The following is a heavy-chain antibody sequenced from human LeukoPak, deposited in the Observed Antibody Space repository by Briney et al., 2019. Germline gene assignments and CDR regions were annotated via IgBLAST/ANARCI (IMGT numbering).Heavy chain of an antibody. V-gene: IGHV1-2*02. J-gene: IGHJ6*03. CDR2: INPNSGGT. Sequence: ASVKVSCKASEYTFTGYYIQWVRQAPGQGLEWMGWINPNSGGTSYAQKFQGRVTMTRDTSISTAYMELSRLTSDDTAVYYCARDSRTSRTPRYYMDVWGKGTTVTVSS. D-gene: IGHD2-2*01. CDR1: EYTFTGYY. CDR3: ARDSRTSRTPRYYMDV.